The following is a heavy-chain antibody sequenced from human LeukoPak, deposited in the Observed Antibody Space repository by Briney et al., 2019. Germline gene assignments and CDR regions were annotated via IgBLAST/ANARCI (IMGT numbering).Heavy chain of an antibody. CDR2: IDHSGSN. D-gene: IGHD3-9*01. CDR3: ARHVSGYYDAFGI. Sequence: PSETLSLTCAVYGGSFSGYYWSWIRQPPGKGLEWIGEIDHSGSNNYNPSLKSRVTISVDTSKNQFSLKLSSVTAADTAVYYCARHVSGYYDAFGIWGQGTMVTVSS. V-gene: IGHV4-34*01. CDR1: GGSFSGYY. J-gene: IGHJ3*02.